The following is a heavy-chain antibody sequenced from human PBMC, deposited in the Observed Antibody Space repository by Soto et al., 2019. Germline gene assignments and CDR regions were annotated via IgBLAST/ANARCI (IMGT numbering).Heavy chain of an antibody. CDR1: GYTFTSYY. CDR3: AREVERGYSYGYLEY. Sequence: QVQLVQSGAEVKKPGASVKVSCKASGYTFTSYYMHWVRQAPGQGLEWMGIINPSSGSTSYAQKFQGRVTMTRDTSTRTVYLELSRLRSEDTAVYYCAREVERGYSYGYLEYWGQGTLVTVSS. J-gene: IGHJ4*02. D-gene: IGHD5-18*01. CDR2: INPSSGST. V-gene: IGHV1-46*01.